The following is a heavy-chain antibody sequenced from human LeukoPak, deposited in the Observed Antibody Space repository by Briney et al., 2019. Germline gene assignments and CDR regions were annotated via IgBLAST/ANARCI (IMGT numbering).Heavy chain of an antibody. CDR2: IYYSGST. J-gene: IGHJ3*02. CDR3: ARDRVAAAGSDAFDI. V-gene: IGHV4-30-4*08. D-gene: IGHD6-13*01. Sequence: PSETLSLTCTVSGGSISSGDYYWSWIRQPPGKGPEWIGYIYYSGSTYYNPSLKSRVTISVDTSKNQFSLKLSSVTAADTAVYYCARDRVAAAGSDAFDIWGQGTMVTVSS. CDR1: GGSISSGDYY.